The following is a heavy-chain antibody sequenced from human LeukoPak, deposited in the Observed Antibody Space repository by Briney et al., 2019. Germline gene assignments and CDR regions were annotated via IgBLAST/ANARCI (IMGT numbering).Heavy chain of an antibody. CDR3: AKDVVVVPAATWYYYYGMDV. V-gene: IGHV3-30*18. CDR2: ISYDGSNK. Sequence: GGSLRLSCVASGFTFSRYGMYWVRQAPGKGLEWVAVISYDGSNKYYADSVKGRFTISRDNSKNTLYLQMNSLRAEDTAVYYCAKDVVVVPAATWYYYYGMDVWGQGTTVTVSS. CDR1: GFTFSRYG. J-gene: IGHJ6*02. D-gene: IGHD2-2*01.